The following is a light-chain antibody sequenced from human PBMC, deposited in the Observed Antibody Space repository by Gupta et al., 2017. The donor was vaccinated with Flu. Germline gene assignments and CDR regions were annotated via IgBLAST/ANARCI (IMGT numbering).Light chain of an antibody. Sequence: DIVLTQSPDSLPVSLGERATINCKSSQSVLHDSNNKNYLAWYKQKPGQPPKLLIYWASIRESGVSDRFSGSGSGTDFTLTITNLQAEDVAVYYCQQYDSTRWTFGQGTKVEIK. V-gene: IGKV4-1*01. J-gene: IGKJ1*01. CDR2: WAS. CDR1: QSVLHDSNNKNY. CDR3: QQYDSTRWT.